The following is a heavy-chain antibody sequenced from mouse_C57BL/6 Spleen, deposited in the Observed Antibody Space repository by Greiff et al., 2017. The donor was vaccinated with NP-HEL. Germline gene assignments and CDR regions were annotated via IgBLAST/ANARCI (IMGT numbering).Heavy chain of an antibody. V-gene: IGHV1-26*01. Sequence: EVQLQQSGPELVKPGASVKISCKASGYTFTDYYMNWVKQSHGKSLEWIGDINPNNGGTSYNQKFKGKATLTVDKSSSTAYMELRSLTSEDSAVYYCARDYGSSGGFAYWGQGTLVTVSA. CDR3: ARDYGSSGGFAY. D-gene: IGHD1-1*01. CDR1: GYTFTDYY. CDR2: INPNNGGT. J-gene: IGHJ3*01.